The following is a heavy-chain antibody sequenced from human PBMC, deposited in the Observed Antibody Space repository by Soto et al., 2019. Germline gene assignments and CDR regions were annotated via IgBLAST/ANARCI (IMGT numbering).Heavy chain of an antibody. J-gene: IGHJ4*02. CDR3: AKDEFEDCSGGSCYSFAVFGY. Sequence: GGSLRLSCAASGFTFSSYAMSWVRQAPGKGLEWVSAISGSGGSTDYADSVKGRFTISRDNSKNTLYLQMNSLRTEDTAVYYCAKDEFEDCSGGSCYSFAVFGYWGQGTLVTVSS. D-gene: IGHD2-15*01. V-gene: IGHV3-23*01. CDR1: GFTFSSYA. CDR2: ISGSGGST.